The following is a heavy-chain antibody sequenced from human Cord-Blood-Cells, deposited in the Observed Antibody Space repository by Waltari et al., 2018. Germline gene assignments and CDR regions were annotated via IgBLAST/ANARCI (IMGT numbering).Heavy chain of an antibody. J-gene: IGHJ3*02. CDR3: ARDRGTGRAFDI. D-gene: IGHD3-10*01. Sequence: QVQLQESGPGLVKPSETLSLTCTVPGCSIRSHYWSWIRQPPGKGLEWIGYIYYSGSTNYNPSLKSRVTISVDTSKNQFSLKLSSVTAADTAVYYCARDRGTGRAFDIWGQGTMVTVSS. CDR1: GCSIRSHY. V-gene: IGHV4-59*11. CDR2: IYYSGST.